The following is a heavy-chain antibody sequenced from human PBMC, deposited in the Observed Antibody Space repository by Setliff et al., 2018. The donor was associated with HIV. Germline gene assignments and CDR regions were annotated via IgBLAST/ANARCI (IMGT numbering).Heavy chain of an antibody. V-gene: IGHV4-38-2*01. CDR3: ASGYPHSGYFDL. D-gene: IGHD3-22*01. CDR1: GYSISSGYY. Sequence: SETLSLTCAVSGYSISSGYYWGWIRQPPGKGLEWIGNLYHSGSTYYNPSLESRVTISRDTSKNQFSLKLSSVTATDTAVYYCASGYPHSGYFDLWGRGTLVTVSS. J-gene: IGHJ2*01. CDR2: LYHSGST.